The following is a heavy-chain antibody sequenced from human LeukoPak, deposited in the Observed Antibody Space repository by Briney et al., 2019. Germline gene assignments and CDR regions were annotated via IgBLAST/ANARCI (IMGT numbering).Heavy chain of an antibody. V-gene: IGHV3-48*02. Sequence: GGSLRLSCAASGFTFSNYNMNWVRQAPGKGLEWVSKISRGSSSIYYADSVKGRFTISRDNARNSVFLQMNSLRDEDTAVYYCARGAMVTSPFDYWGQGTLVTVSS. CDR2: ISRGSSSI. CDR1: GFTFSNYN. CDR3: ARGAMVTSPFDY. J-gene: IGHJ4*02. D-gene: IGHD4-17*01.